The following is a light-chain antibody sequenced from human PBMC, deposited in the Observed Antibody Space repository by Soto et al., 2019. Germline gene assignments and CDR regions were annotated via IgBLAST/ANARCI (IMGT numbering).Light chain of an antibody. Sequence: QSVLTQPPSASGTPGQRVTITFSGSSSNIEANPINWYQQLPGTAPKLLIYTTVQRPSGVPDRFSASKSGTSASLAISGLQYEDEADYYCEAWDDSLYGAVLGGGTKLTVL. V-gene: IGLV1-44*01. J-gene: IGLJ2*01. CDR1: SSNIEANP. CDR3: EAWDDSLYGAV. CDR2: TTV.